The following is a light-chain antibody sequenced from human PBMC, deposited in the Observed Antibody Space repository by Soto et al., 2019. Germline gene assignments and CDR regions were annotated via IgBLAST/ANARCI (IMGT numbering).Light chain of an antibody. CDR2: AAS. CDR3: QQSYSTPRGT. Sequence: DIQMTQSPSSLSASVGDRVTITCRASQSISSYLNRYQQKPGKAPKLLIYAASSLQSGVPSRFSGSGSGTDFTLTISSLQPEDFATYYCQQSYSTPRGTFGQGTKVDIK. CDR1: QSISSY. J-gene: IGKJ1*01. V-gene: IGKV1-39*01.